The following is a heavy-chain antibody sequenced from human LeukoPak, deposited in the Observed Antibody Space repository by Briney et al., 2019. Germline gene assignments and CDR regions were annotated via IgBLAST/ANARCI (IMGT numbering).Heavy chain of an antibody. V-gene: IGHV3-23*01. CDR2: SSGSGGNT. J-gene: IGHJ4*02. Sequence: GGSLRLSCAASGFTFSTYAMSWVRQAPGKGLEWVSSSSGSGGNTYYADSVKGRFTISRDNSKNTVYLQMNSLRAEDTAVYYCAKTTTGYSSGRFPGWPVDYWGQGTLVTVSS. CDR3: AKTTTGYSSGRFPGWPVDY. D-gene: IGHD6-19*01. CDR1: GFTFSTYA.